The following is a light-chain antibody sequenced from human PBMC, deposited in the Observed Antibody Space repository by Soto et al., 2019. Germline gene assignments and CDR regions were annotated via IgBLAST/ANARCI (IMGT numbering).Light chain of an antibody. CDR2: AAS. CDR1: QDIRND. Sequence: AIQMTQSPSSLSASVGDRVTITCRASQDIRNDLGWYQQRPGKPPKVLIYAASNLQSGVPPRFSGSGSGTDFTLTISSLQPEDFATDYCLQDYNRPYTFGQGTKLEF. CDR3: LQDYNRPYT. V-gene: IGKV1-6*01. J-gene: IGKJ2*01.